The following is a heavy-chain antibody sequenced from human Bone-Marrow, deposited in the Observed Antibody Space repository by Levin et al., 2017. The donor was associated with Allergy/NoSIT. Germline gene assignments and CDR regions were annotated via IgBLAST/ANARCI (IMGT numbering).Heavy chain of an antibody. V-gene: IGHV4-34*01. D-gene: IGHD3-9*01. J-gene: IGHJ6*03. CDR2: INHSGGTSGGT. Sequence: SQTLSLTCAVYGGSFSHYYWSWIRQPPGKGLEWIGDINHSGGTSGGTNYSPSLKSRVTISTDTSKNQFSLKLSSVTATDTAIYYCARGNELRYPTGYYYYIDVWGTGTTVTVSS. CDR3: ARGNELRYPTGYYYYIDV. CDR1: GGSFSHYY.